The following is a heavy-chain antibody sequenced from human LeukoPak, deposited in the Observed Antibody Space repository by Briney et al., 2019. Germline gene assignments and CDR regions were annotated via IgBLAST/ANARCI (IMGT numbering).Heavy chain of an antibody. CDR3: ASEIYCGGDCQDDAFDI. CDR2: IYTSGST. J-gene: IGHJ3*02. Sequence: KPSETLSLTCTVSGGSISSYYWRWIRQPAGKGLEWIGRIYTSGSTNYNPSLKSRVTMSVDTSKNQFSLKLSSVTAADTAVYYCASEIYCGGDCQDDAFDIWGQGTMVTVSS. D-gene: IGHD2-21*02. CDR1: GGSISSYY. V-gene: IGHV4-4*07.